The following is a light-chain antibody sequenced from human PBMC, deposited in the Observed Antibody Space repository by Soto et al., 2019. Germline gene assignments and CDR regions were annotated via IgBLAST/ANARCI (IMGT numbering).Light chain of an antibody. V-gene: IGKV4-1*01. CDR1: QSVLYSSNNKNY. Sequence: DIVMTQSPDSLAVSLGERATVNCKSSQSVLYSSNNKNYLAWYQQKPGQPPKLLIYWASIRESGVPDRFSGSGSGKDFPLTLSSLQAEDVAVYYCQQYYSTPYTVGQGTKLEIK. CDR2: WAS. CDR3: QQYYSTPYT. J-gene: IGKJ2*01.